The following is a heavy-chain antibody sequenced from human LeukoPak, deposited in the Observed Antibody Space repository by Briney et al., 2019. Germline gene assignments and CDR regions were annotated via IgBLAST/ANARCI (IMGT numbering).Heavy chain of an antibody. V-gene: IGHV3-23*01. CDR2: ISGSGGST. J-gene: IGHJ4*02. CDR3: ARSGAPTPDY. CDR1: GFAFSSYA. Sequence: GGSLRLSCAASGFAFSSYAMSWVRQAPGKGLEWVSAISGSGGSTYYADSVEGRFTISRDNSKNTLYLQMNSLRAEDTALYYCARSGAPTPDYWGQGTLVIVSS. D-gene: IGHD2-15*01.